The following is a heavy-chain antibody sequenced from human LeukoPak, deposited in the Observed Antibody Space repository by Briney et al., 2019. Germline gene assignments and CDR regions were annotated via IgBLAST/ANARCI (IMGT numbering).Heavy chain of an antibody. CDR3: AKWSGSKPRWYYYYMDV. Sequence: GGSLRLSCAASGFTFSSYGMHWVRQAPGKGLEWVAVIWYDGSNKYYADSVKGRFTISRDNSKNTLYLQMNSLRAEDTAVYYCAKWSGSKPRWYYYYMDVWGKGTTDTVSS. J-gene: IGHJ6*03. D-gene: IGHD1-26*01. V-gene: IGHV3-33*06. CDR2: IWYDGSNK. CDR1: GFTFSSYG.